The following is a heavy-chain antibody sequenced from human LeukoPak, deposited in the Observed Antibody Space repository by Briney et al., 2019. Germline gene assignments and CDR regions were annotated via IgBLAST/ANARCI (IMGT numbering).Heavy chain of an antibody. CDR2: ISSSGSTI. CDR1: GFTXXNXS. J-gene: IGHJ4*02. D-gene: IGHD3-10*01. V-gene: IGHV3-48*02. CDR3: ARGGLWFGELFFY. Sequence: GFTXXNXSMNWVRQAPGKGLEWVSYISSSGSTIYYADSVRGRFTISRDNAKNSLYLQMNSLRDEDTAVYYCARGGLWFGELFFYWGQGTLVTVSS.